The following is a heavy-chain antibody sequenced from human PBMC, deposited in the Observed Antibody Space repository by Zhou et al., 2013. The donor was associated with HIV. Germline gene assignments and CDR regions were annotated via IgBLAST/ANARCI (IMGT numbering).Heavy chain of an antibody. J-gene: IGHJ6*03. CDR2: IIPIFGTA. CDR1: GGTFSSYA. V-gene: IGHV1-69*05. Sequence: QVQLVQSGAEVKKPGSSVKVSCKASGGTFSSYAISWVRQAPGQGLEWMGGIIPIFGTANYAQKFQGRVTITTDESTSTAYMELSSLRSEDTAVYYCARSIMERGYYYYYYMDVWGKGTTGHRLL. D-gene: IGHD2-8*01. CDR3: ARSIMERGYYYYYYMDV.